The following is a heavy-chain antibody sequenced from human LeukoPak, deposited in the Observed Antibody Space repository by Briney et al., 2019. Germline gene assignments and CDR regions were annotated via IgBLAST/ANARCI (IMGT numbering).Heavy chain of an antibody. V-gene: IGHV7-4-1*02. J-gene: IGHJ4*02. D-gene: IGHD2-15*01. CDR2: INTDTGNP. CDR3: ARASCTGGTCPTFIDF. Sequence: ASVKVSCKASGYTFTTYAMNWVRQAPGQGLEWMGWINTDTGNPTYAQGFTGRFVFSLDTSVSTAYLQISGLKAEDTAVYYCARASCTGGTCPTFIDFWGQGTLVAVSS. CDR1: GYTFTTYA.